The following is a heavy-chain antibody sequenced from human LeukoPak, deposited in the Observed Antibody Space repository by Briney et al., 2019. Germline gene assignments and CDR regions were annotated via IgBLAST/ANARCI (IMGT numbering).Heavy chain of an antibody. CDR2: ISYDGSNK. CDR1: GFTFSSYA. D-gene: IGHD3-22*01. Sequence: PGGSLRLSCAASGFTFSSYAMHWVRQAPGKGLEWVAVISYDGSNKYYADSVKGRFTISRDNSKNTLYLQMNSLRAEDTAVYYCARGGYYDSSWAFDYWGQGTLVTVSS. J-gene: IGHJ4*02. V-gene: IGHV3-30-3*01. CDR3: ARGGYYDSSWAFDY.